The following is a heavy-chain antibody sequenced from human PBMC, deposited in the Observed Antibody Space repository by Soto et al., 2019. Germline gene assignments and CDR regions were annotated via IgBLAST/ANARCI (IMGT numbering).Heavy chain of an antibody. J-gene: IGHJ4*02. V-gene: IGHV4-61*01. CDR3: ARDLGQGNTPAHNYFDY. D-gene: IGHD2-15*01. Sequence: QVQLQESGPGLVNPSETLSLTCTVSGGSVSGNVYWSWIRKPPGKGLEWIGCPDYRGGAKYNPSLTSRVTISVGTSQNHLSLTLNSVTATDTAVYFCARDLGQGNTPAHNYFDYWGQGTLVTVSS. CDR1: GGSVSGNVY. CDR2: PDYRGGA.